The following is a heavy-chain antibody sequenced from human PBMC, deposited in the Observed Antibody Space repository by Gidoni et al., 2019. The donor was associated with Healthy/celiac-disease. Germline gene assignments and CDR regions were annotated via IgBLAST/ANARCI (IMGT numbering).Heavy chain of an antibody. J-gene: IGHJ3*02. CDR3: ARGGTPYYYDSSVSAFDI. V-gene: IGHV3-21*01. D-gene: IGHD3-22*01. CDR2: ISSSSSYI. CDR1: GFTFSSYS. Sequence: EVQLVESGGGLVKPGGSLRLSCAASGFTFSSYSMNWVRQAPGKGLEWVSSISSSSSYIYYADSVKGRFTISRDNAKNSLDLQMNSLRAEDTAVYYCARGGTPYYYDSSVSAFDIWGQGTMVTVSS.